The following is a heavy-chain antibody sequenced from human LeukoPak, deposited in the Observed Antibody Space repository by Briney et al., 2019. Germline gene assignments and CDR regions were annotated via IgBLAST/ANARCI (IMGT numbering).Heavy chain of an antibody. V-gene: IGHV1-24*01. CDR1: GYTLTELS. J-gene: IGHJ2*01. CDR3: ARTVDSSGWYGYFDL. Sequence: ASVKVSCKVSGYTLTELSMHWVRQAPGKGLEWMGGFDPEDGETIYAQKFQGRVTMTEDTSTDTAYMELSSLRSEDTAVYYCARTVDSSGWYGYFDLWGRGTLVTVSS. CDR2: FDPEDGET. D-gene: IGHD6-19*01.